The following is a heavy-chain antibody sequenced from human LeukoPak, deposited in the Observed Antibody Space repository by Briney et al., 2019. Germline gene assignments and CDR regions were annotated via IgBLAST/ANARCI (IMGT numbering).Heavy chain of an antibody. CDR2: INHSGST. J-gene: IGHJ4*02. D-gene: IGHD3-3*01. Sequence: PSETLSLTCAVYGGSFSGYYWSWIRQPPGKGLEWIGEINHSGSTNYNPSLKSRVTISVDTSKNQFSLKLSSVTAADTAVYYCARGDFWRGYQRPFDYWGQGTLVTVSS. CDR3: ARGDFWRGYQRPFDY. V-gene: IGHV4-34*01. CDR1: GGSFSGYY.